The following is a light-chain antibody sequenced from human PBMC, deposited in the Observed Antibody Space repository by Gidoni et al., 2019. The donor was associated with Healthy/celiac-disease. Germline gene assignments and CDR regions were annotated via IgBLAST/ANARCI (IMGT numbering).Light chain of an antibody. CDR1: QSVRSY. Sequence: EIVLTQSPATLSLSPGERATLTCRASQSVRSYLAWYQQKPGQAPSLLIYDASTRATGIPARFSGRGSGTDFTLTISSLEPEDVAVYYCQQRSNWPLTFGGGTKGEIK. V-gene: IGKV3-11*01. CDR2: DAS. CDR3: QQRSNWPLT. J-gene: IGKJ4*01.